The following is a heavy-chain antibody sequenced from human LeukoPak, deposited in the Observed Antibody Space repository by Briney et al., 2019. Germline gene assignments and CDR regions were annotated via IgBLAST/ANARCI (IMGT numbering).Heavy chain of an antibody. Sequence: KSGGSLRLSCAASGFTFSNAWMSWVRQAPGKGLEWVGRIKSKTDGGTTDYAAPVKGRFTISRDDSKNTLYLQMNSLKTVDTAVYYCTTRLTVTFGGVIVFDYWGQGTLVTVSS. CDR1: GFTFSNAW. J-gene: IGHJ4*02. CDR3: TTRLTVTFGGVIVFDY. CDR2: IKSKTDGGTT. D-gene: IGHD3-16*02. V-gene: IGHV3-15*01.